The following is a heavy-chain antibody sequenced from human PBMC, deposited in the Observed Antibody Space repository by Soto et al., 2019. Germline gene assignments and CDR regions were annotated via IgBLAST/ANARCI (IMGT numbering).Heavy chain of an antibody. J-gene: IGHJ6*02. CDR1: GGTFSSYA. Sequence: QVQLVQSGAEVKKPGSSVKVSCKASGGTFSSYAISWVRQAPGQGLEWMGGIIPIFGTANYAQKFQGRVTITADESXRTAHMELSSLRSEDTAVYYCASSVAKYYSYGMDVWGQGTTVTVSS. CDR2: IIPIFGTA. D-gene: IGHD5-12*01. CDR3: ASSVAKYYSYGMDV. V-gene: IGHV1-69*12.